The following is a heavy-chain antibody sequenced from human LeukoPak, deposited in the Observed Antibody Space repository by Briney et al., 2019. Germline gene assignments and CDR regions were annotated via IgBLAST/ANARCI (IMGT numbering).Heavy chain of an antibody. CDR3: ARYLGDYVWGSYRYPDY. J-gene: IGHJ4*02. CDR2: ISSSGSTI. V-gene: IGHV3-11*04. D-gene: IGHD3-16*02. CDR1: GFTSSDYY. Sequence: TGGSLRLSCAASGFTSSDYYMSWIRQAPGKGLEWVSYISSSGSTIYYADSVKGRFTISRDNAKNSLYLQMNSLRAEDTAVYYCARYLGDYVWGSYRYPDYWGQGTLVTVSS.